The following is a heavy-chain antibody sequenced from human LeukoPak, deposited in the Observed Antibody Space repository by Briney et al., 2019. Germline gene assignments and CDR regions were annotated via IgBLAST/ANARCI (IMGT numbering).Heavy chain of an antibody. V-gene: IGHV2-70*04. CDR3: ARLYCSGGGCYDY. CDR1: GFSLSTSGMR. Sequence: FGPALVKPTQTLTLTCTFSGFSLSTSGMRVSWIRQPPGKALEWLARIDWDDDKFYSTSLKTRLTISKDTSKNQVVLTMTNMDPVDTATYYCARLYCSGGGCYDYWGQGTLVTVSS. CDR2: IDWDDDK. J-gene: IGHJ4*02. D-gene: IGHD2-15*01.